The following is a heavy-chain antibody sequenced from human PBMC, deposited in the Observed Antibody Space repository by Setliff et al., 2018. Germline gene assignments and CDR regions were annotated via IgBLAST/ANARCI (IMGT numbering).Heavy chain of an antibody. Sequence: SETLSLTCTVSGDSISDASIMAWIRQPPGKGLEFIGYVFYNGAAKYDPSLKSRVTMSVDTSKTQFSLKLNWMTTADTAVYYCARGGTYRYFDYWGQGALVTVSS. CDR3: ARGGTYRYFDY. J-gene: IGHJ4*02. CDR1: GDSISDAS. V-gene: IGHV4-59*01. CDR2: VFYNGAA.